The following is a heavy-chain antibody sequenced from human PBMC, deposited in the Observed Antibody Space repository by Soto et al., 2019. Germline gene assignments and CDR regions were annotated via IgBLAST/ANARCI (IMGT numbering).Heavy chain of an antibody. J-gene: IGHJ4*02. Sequence: EVQLLESGGGLVQPGGSLRLSCAASGFTFSSYAMIWVRQAPGKGLEWVSAISGSGGSTYYADSVKGRFTISRDNSKNTLYLQMNSLRAEDTAVYYCAKDRGRSSSFFDYWGQGTLVTVSS. CDR3: AKDRGRSSSFFDY. CDR1: GFTFSSYA. V-gene: IGHV3-23*01. D-gene: IGHD6-6*01. CDR2: ISGSGGST.